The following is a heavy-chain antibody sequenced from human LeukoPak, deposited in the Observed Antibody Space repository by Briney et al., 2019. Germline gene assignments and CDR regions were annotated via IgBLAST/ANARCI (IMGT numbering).Heavy chain of an antibody. CDR2: IIPILGIA. D-gene: IGHD6-6*01. CDR1: GGTFSSYA. V-gene: IGHV1-69*04. J-gene: IGHJ4*02. Sequence: SVKVSCKASGGTFSSYAISWVRQAPGQGLEWMGRIIPILGIANYAQKFQGRVTITADKSTSTAYMELSSLRSEDTAVYYCARPGGDSSSTFDYRGQGTLVTVSS. CDR3: ARPGGDSSSTFDY.